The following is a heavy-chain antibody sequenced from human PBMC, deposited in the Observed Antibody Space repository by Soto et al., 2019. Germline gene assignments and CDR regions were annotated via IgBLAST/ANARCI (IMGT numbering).Heavy chain of an antibody. J-gene: IGHJ6*02. V-gene: IGHV1-18*01. CDR1: GYTFTSYG. CDR2: ISAYNGNT. D-gene: IGHD6-19*01. Sequence: ASVKVSCKASGYTFTSYGISWVRQAPGQGLEWMGWISAYNGNTNYAQKLQGRVTMTTDTSTSTAYMELRSLRSDDTAVYYCARGQAVAVAGRSYYYYYGMDVWGQGTKVTVSS. CDR3: ARGQAVAVAGRSYYYYYGMDV.